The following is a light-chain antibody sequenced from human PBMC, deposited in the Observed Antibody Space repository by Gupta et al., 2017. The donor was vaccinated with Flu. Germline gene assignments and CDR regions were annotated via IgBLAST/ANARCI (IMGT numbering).Light chain of an antibody. J-gene: IGLJ3*02. V-gene: IGLV2-14*03. CDR3: SGYTRVTPWL. CDR1: SADIGDSDS. Sequence: SVTISCTGTSADIGDSDSVAWYQQKPDKAPRLMIFDVRRRPSGVSDRFSGSKSGNTASLTISGLQADDEGYYYCSGYTRVTPWLFGGGTKLTV. CDR2: DVR.